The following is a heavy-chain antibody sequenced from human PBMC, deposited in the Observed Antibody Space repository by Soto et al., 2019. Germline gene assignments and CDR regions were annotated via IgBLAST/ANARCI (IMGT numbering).Heavy chain of an antibody. J-gene: IGHJ4*02. D-gene: IGHD6-13*01. Sequence: QVQLVESGGDMVQPGRSLRLSCAASGFTFRSYAMHWVRQAPGKGLEWVAIISYDASNKYYADSVKGRFTISRDNSKNTLYLQMNSLRAEDTAVYYCARGNSSSSAAFDYWGQGTLVIVSS. CDR2: ISYDASNK. CDR1: GFTFRSYA. V-gene: IGHV3-30-3*01. CDR3: ARGNSSSSAAFDY.